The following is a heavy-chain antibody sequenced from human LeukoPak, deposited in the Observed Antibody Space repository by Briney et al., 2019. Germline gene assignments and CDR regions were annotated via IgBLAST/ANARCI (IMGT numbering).Heavy chain of an antibody. Sequence: SVKVSCKASGYTFTSYYMHWVRQAPGQGLEWMGIINPSGGSTSYAQKFQGRVTMTRDTSTSTVYMELSSLRSEDTAVYYCARGYSSGWYTAEYFQHWGQGTLVTVSS. D-gene: IGHD6-19*01. V-gene: IGHV1-46*01. J-gene: IGHJ1*01. CDR1: GYTFTSYY. CDR3: ARGYSSGWYTAEYFQH. CDR2: INPSGGST.